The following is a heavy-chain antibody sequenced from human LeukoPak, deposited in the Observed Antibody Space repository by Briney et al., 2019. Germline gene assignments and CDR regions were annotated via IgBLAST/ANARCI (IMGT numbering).Heavy chain of an antibody. CDR2: SKTDGGTT. D-gene: IGHD1-26*01. CDR3: AKLAHSGSRAYFDY. V-gene: IGHV3-15*01. J-gene: IGHJ4*02. Sequence: SKTDGGTTDYAAPVKGRFTISRDDSKNTLYLQMNSLRAEDTAVYYCAKLAHSGSRAYFDYWGQGTLVTVSS.